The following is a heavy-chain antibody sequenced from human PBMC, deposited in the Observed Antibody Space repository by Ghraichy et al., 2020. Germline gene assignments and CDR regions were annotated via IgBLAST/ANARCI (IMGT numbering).Heavy chain of an antibody. CDR1: GGSFSGYY. J-gene: IGHJ6*02. CDR2: INHSGST. Sequence: GSLRLSCAVYGGSFSGYYWSWIRQPPGKGLEWIGEINHSGSTNYNPSLKSRVTISVDTSKNQFSLKLSSVTAADTAVYYCARGYSYVINFQKYYYYGMDVWGQGTTVTVSS. V-gene: IGHV4-34*01. CDR3: ARGYSYVINFQKYYYYGMDV. D-gene: IGHD5-18*01.